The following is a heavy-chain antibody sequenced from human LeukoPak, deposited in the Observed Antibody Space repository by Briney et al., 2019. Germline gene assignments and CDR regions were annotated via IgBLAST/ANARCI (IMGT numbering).Heavy chain of an antibody. J-gene: IGHJ4*02. CDR3: TRDVDYGDYLGDY. CDR1: GFTFGDYA. Sequence: GGSLRLSCTASGFTFGDYAMSWFRQAPGKGLEWVGFIRSKAYGGTTEYAASVKGRFTISRDDSKSIAYLQMNSLKTEDTAVYYCTRDVDYGDYLGDYWGQGTLVTVSS. D-gene: IGHD4-17*01. V-gene: IGHV3-49*03. CDR2: IRSKAYGGTT.